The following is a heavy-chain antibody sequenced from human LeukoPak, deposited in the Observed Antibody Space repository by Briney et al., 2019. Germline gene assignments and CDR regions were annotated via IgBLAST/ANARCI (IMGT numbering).Heavy chain of an antibody. Sequence: GGSLRLSCAASGFTFSSYSMNWVRQAPGKGLEWISYISSSSSTIYYADSVKGRFTISRDNAKNSVYLQMNSLRAEDTAVYYCATFYYDRSGYYNEYFQHWGQGTLVTVSS. CDR3: ATFYYDRSGYYNEYFQH. CDR2: ISSSSSTI. CDR1: GFTFSSYS. J-gene: IGHJ1*01. D-gene: IGHD3-22*01. V-gene: IGHV3-48*01.